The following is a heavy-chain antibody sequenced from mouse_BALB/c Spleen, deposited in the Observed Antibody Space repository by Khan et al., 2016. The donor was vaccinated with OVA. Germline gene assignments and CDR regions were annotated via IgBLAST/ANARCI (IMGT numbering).Heavy chain of an antibody. Sequence: QVQLQESGPGLVAPSQSLSITCTVSGFSLTSYGVHWVRQPPGKGLEWLGVIWAGGSTTYNSALMSRLSISKDNSKRQVFLKMNRLQAEDTAMYYCARLEDIRGQGTTLTVSS. CDR3: ARLEDI. V-gene: IGHV2-9*02. CDR2: IWAGGST. D-gene: IGHD1-3*01. CDR1: GFSLTSYG. J-gene: IGHJ2*01.